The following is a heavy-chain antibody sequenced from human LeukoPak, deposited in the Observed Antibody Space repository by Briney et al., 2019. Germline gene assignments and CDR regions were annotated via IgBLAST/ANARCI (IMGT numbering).Heavy chain of an antibody. D-gene: IGHD6-19*01. CDR3: AKDGGRGWSHLDY. CDR2: ISGSGIST. J-gene: IGHJ4*02. Sequence: GGSLRLSCAASGFTFSNYALSWVRQAPGKGLEWVSAISGSGISTYYADSVEGRFTISRDNSKNTLYLQTNSLRAEDTAVYYCAKDGGRGWSHLDYWGQGTLVTVSS. CDR1: GFTFSNYA. V-gene: IGHV3-23*01.